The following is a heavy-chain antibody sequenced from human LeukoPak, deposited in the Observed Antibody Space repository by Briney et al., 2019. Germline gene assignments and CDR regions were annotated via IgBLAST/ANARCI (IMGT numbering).Heavy chain of an antibody. CDR3: ARDRVDTVVSAPNFHYGMDV. V-gene: IGHV3-21*01. J-gene: IGHJ6*02. CDR1: GFTFRAYT. CDR2: ISSSSTYI. D-gene: IGHD5-18*01. Sequence: GGSLRLSCAASGFTFRAYTMTWVRQAPGKGLEWVSSISSSSTYISNVDSVKGRFTISRDNAKNSLYLQMNSLRAEDTAVYYCARDRVDTVVSAPNFHYGMDVWGQGTTVTVT.